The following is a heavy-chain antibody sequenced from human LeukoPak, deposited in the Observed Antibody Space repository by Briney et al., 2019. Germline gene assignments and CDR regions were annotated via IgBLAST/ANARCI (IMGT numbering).Heavy chain of an antibody. Sequence: GESLKISCKASGYSFTNYWISWVRQMPGKGLEWMGRIDPSDSNTNYSPSLRGHVAISADKSINTAYLQWSSLKASDTAMYYCARLSYYGSGLLDYWGQGTRVTVSS. J-gene: IGHJ4*02. CDR3: ARLSYYGSGLLDY. D-gene: IGHD3-10*01. CDR1: GYSFTNYW. CDR2: IDPSDSNT. V-gene: IGHV5-10-1*01.